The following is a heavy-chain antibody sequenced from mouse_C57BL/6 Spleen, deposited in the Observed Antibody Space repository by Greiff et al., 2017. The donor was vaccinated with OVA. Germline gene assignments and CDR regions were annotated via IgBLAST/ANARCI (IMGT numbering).Heavy chain of an antibody. D-gene: IGHD2-4*01. CDR3: ASLIYYDYDEAY. J-gene: IGHJ3*01. CDR1: GFTFSSYA. V-gene: IGHV5-4*01. Sequence: EVQGVESGGGLVKPGGSLKLSCAASGFTFSSYAMSWVRQTPEKRLEWVATISDGGSYPYSPDNVTGRFTISRDNAKNNLYLQMSHLKYEDTAMYDCASLIYYDYDEAYWGQGTLVTVSA. CDR2: ISDGGSYP.